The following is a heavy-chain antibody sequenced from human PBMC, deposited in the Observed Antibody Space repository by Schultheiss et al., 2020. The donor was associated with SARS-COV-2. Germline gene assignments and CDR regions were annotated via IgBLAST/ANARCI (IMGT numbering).Heavy chain of an antibody. Sequence: SETLSLTCTVSGGSISSGGYYWSWIRQPPGKGLEWIGEINHSGSTNYNPSLKSRVTISVDTSKNQFSLKLSSVTAADTAVYYCARDLAAVADKGIGVDYWGQGTLVTVSS. J-gene: IGHJ4*02. CDR3: ARDLAAVADKGIGVDY. V-gene: IGHV4-61*08. D-gene: IGHD6-19*01. CDR2: INHSGST. CDR1: GGSISSGGYY.